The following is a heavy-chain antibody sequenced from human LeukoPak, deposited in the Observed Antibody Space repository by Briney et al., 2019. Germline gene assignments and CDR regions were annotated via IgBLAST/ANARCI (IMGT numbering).Heavy chain of an antibody. CDR2: IYSGGST. J-gene: IGHJ4*02. D-gene: IGHD3-22*01. V-gene: IGHV3-53*01. CDR3: ARVWYYYDSSGYYYFDY. Sequence: GGSLRLSCAASGFTVSSNYMSWVRQAPGKGLEWVSVIYSGGSTYYADSVKGRFTISRDNSKNTLYLQMNSLRAEDTAVYYCARVWYYYDSSGYYYFDYWGQGTLVTVSS. CDR1: GFTVSSNY.